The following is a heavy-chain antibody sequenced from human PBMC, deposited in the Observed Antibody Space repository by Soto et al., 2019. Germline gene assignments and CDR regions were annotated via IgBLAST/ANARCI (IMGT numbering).Heavy chain of an antibody. CDR2: IYYSGST. V-gene: IGHV4-31*03. CDR3: AREALRYYYDSSGYYYFDY. Sequence: SETLSLTCTVSGGSISSGGYYWSWIRQHPGKGLEWIGYIYYSGSTYYNPSLESRVTISVDTSKNQFSLKLSSVTAADTAVYYCAREALRYYYDSSGYYYFDYWGQGTLVTVSS. D-gene: IGHD3-22*01. J-gene: IGHJ4*02. CDR1: GGSISSGGYY.